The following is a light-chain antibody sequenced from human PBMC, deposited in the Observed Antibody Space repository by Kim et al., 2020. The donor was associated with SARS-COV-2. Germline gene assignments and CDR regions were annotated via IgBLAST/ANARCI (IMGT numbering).Light chain of an antibody. CDR2: TNN. J-gene: IGLJ3*02. V-gene: IGLV1-44*01. CDR1: SSNIGSNT. Sequence: ELTQPPSASGTPGQRVTISCSGSSSNIGSNTVNWYQQLPGTAPKLLIYTNNQRPSGVPDRFSGSKSGTSASLAISGLQSEDEADYYCAAWDDSLDGPVFGGGTQLTVL. CDR3: AAWDDSLDGPV.